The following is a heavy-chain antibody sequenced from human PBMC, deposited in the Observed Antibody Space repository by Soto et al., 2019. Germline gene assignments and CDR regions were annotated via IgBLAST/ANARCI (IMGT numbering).Heavy chain of an antibody. Sequence: GASVKVSCKASGYTFTGYYMHWVRQAPGQGLEWMGWINPNSGGTNYAQKLQGRVTMTTDTSTSTAYMELRSLRSDDTAVYYCARGGRYSGSYSDYWGQGTLVTVSS. D-gene: IGHD1-26*01. V-gene: IGHV1-2*02. CDR3: ARGGRYSGSYSDY. J-gene: IGHJ4*02. CDR2: INPNSGGT. CDR1: GYTFTGYY.